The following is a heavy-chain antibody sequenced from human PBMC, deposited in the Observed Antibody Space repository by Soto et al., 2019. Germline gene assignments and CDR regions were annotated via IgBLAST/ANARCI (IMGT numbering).Heavy chain of an antibody. Sequence: SETLSLTCSVSGAALNSGNYYWSWIRQVPGKGLEWIGHIYATGAVDYNPSLRDRITISQDTSERQFSLNLRLVTAADTAVYYCARLRIATNNYKWFDPWGQGTLVTVSS. CDR3: ARLRIATNNYKWFDP. CDR2: IYATGAV. CDR1: GAALNSGNYY. V-gene: IGHV4-31*03. D-gene: IGHD2-21*01. J-gene: IGHJ5*02.